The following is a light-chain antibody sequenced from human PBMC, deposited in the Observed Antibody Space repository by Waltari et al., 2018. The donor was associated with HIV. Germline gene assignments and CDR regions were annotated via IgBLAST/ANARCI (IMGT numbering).Light chain of an antibody. J-gene: IGLJ3*02. CDR2: SNN. Sequence: QSVLTQPPSASGTPGQTVTNSCSGSRSNIGSNTVNWYQHLPGTAPKLLIYSNNVRPSGVPDRFSGFKSGTSASLAISGLQSQDEADYYCTTWDDSLNVLVFGGGTEVTVL. CDR1: RSNIGSNT. V-gene: IGLV1-44*01. CDR3: TTWDDSLNVLV.